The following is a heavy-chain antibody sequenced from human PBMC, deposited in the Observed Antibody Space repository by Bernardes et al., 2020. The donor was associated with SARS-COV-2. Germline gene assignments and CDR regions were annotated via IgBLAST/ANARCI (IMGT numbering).Heavy chain of an antibody. Sequence: GGSLRLSCAASGFTFSRNAMTWVRQAPGNGLEWLSGISGSGGSTYYADSVKGRFTISRNNSKDTLYLEMNSLKAEDRAIYYCAKCVQGSYAMDVWGQGTTVSVS. CDR2: ISGSGGST. V-gene: IGHV3-23*01. CDR3: AKCVQGSYAMDV. CDR1: GFTFSRNA. J-gene: IGHJ6*02.